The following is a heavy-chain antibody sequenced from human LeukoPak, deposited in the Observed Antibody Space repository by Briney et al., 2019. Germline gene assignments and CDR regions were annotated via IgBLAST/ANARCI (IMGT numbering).Heavy chain of an antibody. Sequence: PSETLTLTCTVSGGSISTYYWNWIRQPPGKGLEWIGYIYHSGSTNYNPSLQSRVTISVDTSKNQFSLNLNSVTAADTAVYYCARGGAARLHFQNWGQGTLVTVSS. CDR1: GGSISTYY. J-gene: IGHJ1*01. V-gene: IGHV4-59*01. D-gene: IGHD6-6*01. CDR3: ARGGAARLHFQN. CDR2: IYHSGST.